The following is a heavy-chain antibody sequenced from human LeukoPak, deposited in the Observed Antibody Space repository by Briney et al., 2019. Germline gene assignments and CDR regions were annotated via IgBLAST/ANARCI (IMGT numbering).Heavy chain of an antibody. CDR2: IYYSGST. J-gene: IGHJ3*02. V-gene: IGHV4-59*01. CDR3: ARGAKLYAFDI. D-gene: IGHD3-10*01. CDR1: GGSISSYY. Sequence: SETLSLTCTVSGGSISSYYWSWIRQPPGKGLEWIGYIYYSGSTNYNPSLKSRVTISVDTSKNQFSPKLSSVTAADTAVYYCARGAKLYAFDIWGQGTMVTVSS.